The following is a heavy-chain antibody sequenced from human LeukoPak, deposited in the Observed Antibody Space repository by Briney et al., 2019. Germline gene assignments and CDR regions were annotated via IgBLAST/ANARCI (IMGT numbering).Heavy chain of an antibody. V-gene: IGHV3-30*03. D-gene: IGHD7-27*01. CDR2: ISYDGRNK. Sequence: GKSLRLSCAASGFTFNNYGMHWVRQAPGKGLEWVAVISYDGRNKHYPDSVKGRFTISRDISTDTLWLQMDSLRTEDTAVYYCARAPRSWGFDYWGQGTLVTVSS. CDR1: GFTFNNYG. J-gene: IGHJ4*02. CDR3: ARAPRSWGFDY.